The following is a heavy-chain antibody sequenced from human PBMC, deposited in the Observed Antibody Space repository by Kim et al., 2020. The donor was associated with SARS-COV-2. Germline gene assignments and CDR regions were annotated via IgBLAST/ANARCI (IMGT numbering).Heavy chain of an antibody. D-gene: IGHD3-16*02. Sequence: GGSLRLSCAASGFTFSSYSMNWLRQAPGKGLEWVSSISSSSSYIYYADSVKGRFTISRDNAKNSLYLQMNSLRAEDTAVYYCARNRDDYIWGSYRYLWFDPWGQGTLVTVSS. CDR3: ARNRDDYIWGSYRYLWFDP. V-gene: IGHV3-21*01. J-gene: IGHJ5*02. CDR2: ISSSSSYI. CDR1: GFTFSSYS.